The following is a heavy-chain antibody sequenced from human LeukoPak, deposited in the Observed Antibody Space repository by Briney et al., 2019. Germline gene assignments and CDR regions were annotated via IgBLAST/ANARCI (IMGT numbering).Heavy chain of an antibody. Sequence: SETLSLTCAVSGGSVSSRNWWSWFRQSPGKGLEWIGEIYHSGSTTYNPFLMSRVIMSIDKSENQFSLTLTSMTAADTAVYYCAREIGRAARLWGQVYYYMDVWGKGTTVTVSS. J-gene: IGHJ6*03. CDR2: IYHSGST. V-gene: IGHV4-4*02. CDR3: AREIGRAARLWGQVYYYMDV. CDR1: GGSVSSRNW. D-gene: IGHD6-6*01.